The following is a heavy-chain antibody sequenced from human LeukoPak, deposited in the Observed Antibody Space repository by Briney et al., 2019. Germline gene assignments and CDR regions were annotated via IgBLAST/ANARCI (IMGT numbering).Heavy chain of an antibody. V-gene: IGHV3-30*18. CDR3: AKIETRMTTVTSFDY. D-gene: IGHD4-17*01. CDR2: ISNDGRTK. Sequence: TGGSLRLSCVVSGFTFSSYAMHWVRQAPGKGLKWVAVISNDGRTKYYADSVKGRFTISRDNSKNTLYLQMNSLRAEDTAMYYCAKIETRMTTVTSFDYWGQGTLVTVSS. CDR1: GFTFSSYA. J-gene: IGHJ4*02.